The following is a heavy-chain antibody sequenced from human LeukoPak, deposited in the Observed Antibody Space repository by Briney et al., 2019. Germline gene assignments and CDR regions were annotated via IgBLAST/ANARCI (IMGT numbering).Heavy chain of an antibody. CDR3: ARDRRSYLVSGYFDY. CDR1: GFTFSSYW. CDR2: IKQDGSEK. V-gene: IGHV3-7*01. D-gene: IGHD1-26*01. Sequence: PGGSLRLSCAASGFTFSSYWMSWVRQAPGRGLEWVANIKQDGSEKYYVDSVKGRFTISRDNAKNPLYLQMNSLRAEDTAVYYCARDRRSYLVSGYFDYWGQGTLVTVSS. J-gene: IGHJ4*02.